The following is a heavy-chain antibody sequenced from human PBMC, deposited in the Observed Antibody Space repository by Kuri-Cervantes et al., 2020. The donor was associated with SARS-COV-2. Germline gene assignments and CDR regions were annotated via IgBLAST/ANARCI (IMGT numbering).Heavy chain of an antibody. V-gene: IGHV3-66*02. J-gene: IGHJ4*02. Sequence: GGSLRLSCAASGFTVNNNYMAWVRQAPGKGLQWASIIYGDGSTFYADSVKGRFTISRDNSKNTLFLQMNGLRIEDTALYYCARVGSGPGGVDHWGQGTLVTVSS. D-gene: IGHD6-19*01. CDR3: ARVGSGPGGVDH. CDR2: IYGDGST. CDR1: GFTVNNNY.